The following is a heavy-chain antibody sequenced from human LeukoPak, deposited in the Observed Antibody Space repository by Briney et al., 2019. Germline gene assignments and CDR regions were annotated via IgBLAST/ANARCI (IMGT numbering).Heavy chain of an antibody. CDR1: GFTFSSYG. V-gene: IGHV3-23*01. Sequence: PGGSLRLACAASGFTFSSYGMHWVRQAPGKGLEWVSGISGSGGYTYYADSVKGRFTISRDNSKNTLYLQMNSLRDEDTAVYYCARDKVVGATFFDYWGQGTLVTVSS. CDR3: ARDKVVGATFFDY. CDR2: ISGSGGYT. D-gene: IGHD1-26*01. J-gene: IGHJ4*02.